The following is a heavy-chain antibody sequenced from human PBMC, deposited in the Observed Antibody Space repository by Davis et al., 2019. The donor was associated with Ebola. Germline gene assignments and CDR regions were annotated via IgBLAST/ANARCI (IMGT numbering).Heavy chain of an antibody. V-gene: IGHV3-21*05. J-gene: IGHJ5*02. D-gene: IGHD3-10*01. CDR1: GFTFSSYW. Sequence: PGGSLRLSCAASGFTFSSYWMSWVRQAPGKGLEWVSFISSGGDSTIYADSVKGRFSISRDNAKNSLFLQMNSLRAEDTAVYYCAANQGYYYGPRSSTWFDPWGQGTLVTVSS. CDR2: ISSGGDST. CDR3: AANQGYYYGPRSSTWFDP.